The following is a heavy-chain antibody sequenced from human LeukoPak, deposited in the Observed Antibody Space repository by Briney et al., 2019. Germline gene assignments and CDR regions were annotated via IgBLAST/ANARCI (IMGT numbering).Heavy chain of an antibody. CDR3: ARDPATGHGENDY. D-gene: IGHD4-17*01. CDR1: GGTFISYA. Sequence: SVKVSCKASGGTFISYAIGWVRQAPGQGLEWMGGIIPIFGTANYAQKFQGRVTITADESTSTAYMELSSLRSEDTAVYYCARDPATGHGENDYWGQGTLVTVSS. V-gene: IGHV1-69*13. J-gene: IGHJ4*02. CDR2: IIPIFGTA.